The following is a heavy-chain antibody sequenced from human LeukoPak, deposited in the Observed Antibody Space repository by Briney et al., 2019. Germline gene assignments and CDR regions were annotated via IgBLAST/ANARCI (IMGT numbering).Heavy chain of an antibody. CDR1: GGSLSGYY. V-gene: IGHV4-34*01. Sequence: PSEPLSLTCVVHGGSLSGYYWTWIRQPPEKGLEWIGETNHSGSTTYNPSPKSRVTTSLATSKNQFSLKLTSLTAAHTAVYYCARGPPTVYDGSGYYYVFNYGGQGTLVTVSS. D-gene: IGHD3-22*01. J-gene: IGHJ4*02. CDR2: TNHSGST. CDR3: ARGPPTVYDGSGYYYVFNY.